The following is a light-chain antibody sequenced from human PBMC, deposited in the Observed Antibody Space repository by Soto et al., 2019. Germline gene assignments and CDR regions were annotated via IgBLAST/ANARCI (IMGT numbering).Light chain of an antibody. CDR1: QSISSW. J-gene: IGKJ1*01. Sequence: DIQMTQSPSTLSASVGDRVTITCRASQSISSWLAWYQQKPGKAPKLLIYKASSSESGVPSRFSGSGSGTEFTLTISSLQPDDFATYYCQQNNSYWTFGQGTKV. V-gene: IGKV1-5*03. CDR2: KAS. CDR3: QQNNSYWT.